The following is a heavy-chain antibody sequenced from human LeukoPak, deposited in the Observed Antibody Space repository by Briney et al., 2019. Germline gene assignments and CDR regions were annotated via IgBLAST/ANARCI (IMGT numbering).Heavy chain of an antibody. Sequence: ASVKVSCKASGGTFSSYAISWVRQAPGQGLEWMGIINPSGGSTSYAQKFQGRVTMTRDTSTSTVYMELSSLRSEDTAVYYCARLSNPIAAVGVAFDIWGQGTMVTVSS. J-gene: IGHJ3*02. D-gene: IGHD6-13*01. CDR2: INPSGGST. V-gene: IGHV1-46*01. CDR1: GGTFSSYA. CDR3: ARLSNPIAAVGVAFDI.